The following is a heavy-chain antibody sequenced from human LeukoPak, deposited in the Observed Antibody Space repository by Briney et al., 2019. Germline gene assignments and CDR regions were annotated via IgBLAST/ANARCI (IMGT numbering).Heavy chain of an antibody. D-gene: IGHD6-19*01. Sequence: SETLSLTCTVSGGSIRSTSYYWGWIRQPPGKGLEWIGSIYYSGSTYYNPSLKSRVTISVDTSKNQFSLRLNSATAADTAMYYCARGFDSSSGWYPAFDIWGHGTMGTVSS. CDR2: IYYSGST. CDR3: ARGFDSSSGWYPAFDI. CDR1: GGSIRSTSYY. V-gene: IGHV4-39*07. J-gene: IGHJ3*02.